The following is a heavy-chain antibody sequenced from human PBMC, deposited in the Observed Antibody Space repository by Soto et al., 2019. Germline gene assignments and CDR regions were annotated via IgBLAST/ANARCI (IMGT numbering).Heavy chain of an antibody. J-gene: IGHJ5*02. Sequence: EVQVLESGGGLVQPGGSLRLSCAASGFTFSSYAMSWVRQAPGRGLEWVSCITGSGGDTYYADSVKGRFTISRDNSQDTLFLQMNSLRAEDTAVYYCAKAGRLVINWFDPWGQGTLVTVSS. CDR3: AKAGRLVINWFDP. V-gene: IGHV3-23*01. D-gene: IGHD2-21*01. CDR1: GFTFSSYA. CDR2: ITGSGGDT.